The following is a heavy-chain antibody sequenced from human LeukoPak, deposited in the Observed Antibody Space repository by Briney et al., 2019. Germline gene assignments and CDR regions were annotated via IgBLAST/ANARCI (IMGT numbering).Heavy chain of an antibody. CDR3: ARDRGDFWSGYADY. D-gene: IGHD3-3*01. Sequence: QSGGSLRLSCAASGFTFSSYWMHWVRQAPGKGLVWVSRINSDGSSTSYADSVKGRFTISRDNARNTLYLQMNSLRAEDTAVNYCARDRGDFWSGYADYWGQGTLVTVSS. CDR1: GFTFSSYW. V-gene: IGHV3-74*01. J-gene: IGHJ4*02. CDR2: INSDGSST.